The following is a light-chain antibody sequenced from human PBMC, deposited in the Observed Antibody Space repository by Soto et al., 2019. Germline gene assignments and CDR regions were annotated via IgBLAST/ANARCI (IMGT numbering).Light chain of an antibody. CDR1: SSDVGGYNY. V-gene: IGLV2-14*01. Sequence: QSALTQPASVSGSPGQSITISFTGTSSDVGGYNYVSWYQQHPGKVPKLVIYDVSSRPSGVSNRFSGSKSGNTASLTISGLQVEHEADYYCSSYTSRSTVVFGGGTKLTVL. CDR3: SSYTSRSTVV. CDR2: DVS. J-gene: IGLJ2*01.